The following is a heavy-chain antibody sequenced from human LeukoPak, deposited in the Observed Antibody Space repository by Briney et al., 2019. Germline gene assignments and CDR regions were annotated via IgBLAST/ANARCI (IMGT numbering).Heavy chain of an antibody. D-gene: IGHD1-7*01. Sequence: GGSLRLSCAASGFTFSSYGMHWVRQAPGKGLEWVAVISYDGSNKYYADSVKGRFTISRDNSKNTLYLQMNSLRAEDTAVYYCARDQFEATYNWNYRPYYYYYMDVWAKGTTVTVSS. CDR3: ARDQFEATYNWNYRPYYYYYMDV. J-gene: IGHJ6*03. V-gene: IGHV3-30*03. CDR2: ISYDGSNK. CDR1: GFTFSSYG.